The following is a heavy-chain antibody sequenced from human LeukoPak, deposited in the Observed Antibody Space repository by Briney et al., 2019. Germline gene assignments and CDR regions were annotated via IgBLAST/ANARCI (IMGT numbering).Heavy chain of an antibody. Sequence: GGSLRLSCAASGFAFSSFSMTRVRQAPGKGLEWVAHIKEDGSNKYYVDSVKGRFTISRDNAKNSLYLQMNSLRAEDTAVYYCAVLRGNNYWGQGTLVTVSS. CDR3: AVLRGNNY. CDR2: IKEDGSNK. D-gene: IGHD3-10*01. CDR1: GFAFSSFS. J-gene: IGHJ4*02. V-gene: IGHV3-7*01.